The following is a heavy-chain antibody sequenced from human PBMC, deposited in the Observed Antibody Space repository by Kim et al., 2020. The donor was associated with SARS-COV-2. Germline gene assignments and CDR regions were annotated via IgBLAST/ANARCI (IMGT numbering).Heavy chain of an antibody. CDR3: ARNDLWYFDL. CDR1: GGSIISYY. V-gene: IGHV4-59*08. J-gene: IGHJ2*01. CDR2: INYSGNT. Sequence: SETLSLTCTVSGGSIISYYWSWIRQPPGKGLEWIGYINYSGNTINNPSLKSRVTISVDTSNNQFSLKLSSVTAAYTAVYYCARNDLWYFDLWGRGNLVTV.